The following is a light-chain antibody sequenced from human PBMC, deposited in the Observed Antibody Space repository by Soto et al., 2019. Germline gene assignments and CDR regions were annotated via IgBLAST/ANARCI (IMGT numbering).Light chain of an antibody. V-gene: IGKV3-15*01. J-gene: IGKJ4*01. CDR1: PSVSGN. CDR3: QQYNNWPLT. CDR2: GAS. Sequence: EIVMTQSPATLSVSPGERATLSCRANPSVSGNLAWYQQKPGQAPRLLIYGASTRATGVPARFSGSGSGSGTEFTLTISSLQSEDFAVYYCQQYNNWPLTFGGGTKVEIK.